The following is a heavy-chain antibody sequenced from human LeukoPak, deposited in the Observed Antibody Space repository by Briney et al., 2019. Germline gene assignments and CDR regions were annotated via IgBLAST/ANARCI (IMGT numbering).Heavy chain of an antibody. CDR3: ARTYSSGWYGRIDY. CDR1: GGSISTSYF. V-gene: IGHV4-61*02. D-gene: IGHD6-19*01. CDR2: IYSSGST. Sequence: SETLSLTCTVSGGSISTSYFWTWIRQSAGKGLEWIGRIYSSGSTTYNPSLKSRVTISIDTSKNQFSLKLSSVTAADTAVYYCARTYSSGWYGRIDYWGQGTLVTVSS. J-gene: IGHJ4*02.